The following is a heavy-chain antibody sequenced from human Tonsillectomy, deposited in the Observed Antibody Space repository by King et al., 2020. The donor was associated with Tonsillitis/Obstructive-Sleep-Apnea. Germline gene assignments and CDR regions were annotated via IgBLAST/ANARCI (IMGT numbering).Heavy chain of an antibody. J-gene: IGHJ5*02. CDR2: IYYSGST. V-gene: IGHV4-30-4*08. CDR1: GDSISSATYY. CDR3: ARHSCSSTRCYQRGDNWFDP. D-gene: IGHD2-2*01. Sequence: VQLQESGPGLVKPSQTLSLTCTVSGDSISSATYYWSSLRQHPGKGLEWIGYIYYSGSTNYNPSLKSRVTISVDTSKNQFSLKLSSVTAADTAVYYCARHSCSSTRCYQRGDNWFDPWGQGTLVTVSS.